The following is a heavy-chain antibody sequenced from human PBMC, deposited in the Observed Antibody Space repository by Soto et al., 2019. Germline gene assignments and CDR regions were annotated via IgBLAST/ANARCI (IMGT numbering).Heavy chain of an antibody. CDR1: GGSIRSGGYY. D-gene: IGHD5-18*01. Sequence: QVQLQESGPGLVKPSQTLSLTCTVSGGSIRSGGYYWSWVRQNPRRALEWIGNIYYSGNTYYNPSLKSRLTISVDTSKNQFSLNLSSVTAADTAVYYCARDRLMATAGTARHYFGLDVWGQGTTVTVSS. CDR3: ARDRLMATAGTARHYFGLDV. J-gene: IGHJ6*02. CDR2: IYYSGNT. V-gene: IGHV4-31*03.